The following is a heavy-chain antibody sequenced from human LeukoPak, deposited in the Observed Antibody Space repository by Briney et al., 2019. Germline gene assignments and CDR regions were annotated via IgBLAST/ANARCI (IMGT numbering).Heavy chain of an antibody. CDR1: GGSISSYY. J-gene: IGHJ5*02. CDR3: ARVVVVAATNWFDP. D-gene: IGHD2-15*01. Sequence: SETLSLTCTVSGGSISSYYWSWIRQPPGKGLEWIGYIYYSGSTNYNPSLKSRVTISVDTSKNQFSLKLSSVTAADTAVYYCARVVVVAATNWFDPWGQGTLVTVSS. CDR2: IYYSGST. V-gene: IGHV4-59*08.